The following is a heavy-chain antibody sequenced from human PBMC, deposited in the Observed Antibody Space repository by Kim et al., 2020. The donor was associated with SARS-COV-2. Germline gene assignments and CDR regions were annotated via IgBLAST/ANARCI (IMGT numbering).Heavy chain of an antibody. Sequence: SETLSLTCAVYGGSFSGYYWSWIRQPPGKGLEWIGEINHSGSTNYNPSLKSRVTISVDTSKNQFSLKLSSVTAADTAVYYCARGYYDFWSGYYAPYYFD. CDR3: ARGYYDFWSGYYAPYYFD. CDR2: INHSGST. V-gene: IGHV4-34*01. CDR1: GGSFSGYY. J-gene: IGHJ4*01. D-gene: IGHD3-3*01.